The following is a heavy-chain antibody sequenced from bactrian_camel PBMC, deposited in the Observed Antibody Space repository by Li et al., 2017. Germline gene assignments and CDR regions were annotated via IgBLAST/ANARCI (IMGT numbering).Heavy chain of an antibody. J-gene: IGHJ6*01. CDR2: IYTDDGRT. CDR1: GDTDSRYC. Sequence: HVQLVESGGGSVQAGGSLRLSCAASGDTDSRYCMGWFRRAPGKEREPVAGIYTDDGRTYYADSVKGRFTISQDNAKNTVYLQMNSLKPEDTAMYYCAARGPYCYTKLSVADFTYWGQGTQVTVS. V-gene: IGHV3S1*01. CDR3: AARGPYCYTKLSVADFTY. D-gene: IGHD2*01.